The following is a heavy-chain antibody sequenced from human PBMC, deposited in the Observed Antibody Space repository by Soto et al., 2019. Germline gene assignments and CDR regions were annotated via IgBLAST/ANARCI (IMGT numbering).Heavy chain of an antibody. CDR2: IYYSGST. Sequence: SETLSLTCTVSGGSISSYYWSWIRQPPGKGLEWIGYIYYSGSTNYNPSLKSRVTISVDTSKNQFSLKLSSVTAADTAVYYCARWTYGSGSYMFDYWGQGTLVTVSS. J-gene: IGHJ4*02. CDR3: ARWTYGSGSYMFDY. D-gene: IGHD3-10*01. V-gene: IGHV4-59*01. CDR1: GGSISSYY.